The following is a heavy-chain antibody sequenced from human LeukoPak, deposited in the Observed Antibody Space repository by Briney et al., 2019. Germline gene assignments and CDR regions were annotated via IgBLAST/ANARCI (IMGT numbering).Heavy chain of an antibody. J-gene: IGHJ3*02. CDR1: GYTFISYG. D-gene: IGHD2-2*01. CDR3: ARDLYCTSTVCHDTFVI. V-gene: IGHV1-18*01. CDR2: ISTKTGDT. Sequence: GASVKVSCKACGYTFISYGISWVRQAPGQGLEWMGWISTKTGDTSYSQNFQGRVTLTTDTSTTTVNMELRSLRSDDTAVYYCARDLYCTSTVCHDTFVIWGQGTMVTVSS.